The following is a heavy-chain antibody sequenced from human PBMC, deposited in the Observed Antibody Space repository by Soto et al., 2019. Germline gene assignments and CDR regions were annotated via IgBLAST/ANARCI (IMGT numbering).Heavy chain of an antibody. CDR3: ARDTAYYDSGSSSY. J-gene: IGHJ4*02. D-gene: IGHD3-10*01. V-gene: IGHV4-59*01. CDR1: GDSISSSY. CDR2: IYYSGFT. Sequence: SETLSLTCTVSGDSISSSYWSWIRQSPGKGLEWIGYIYYSGFTNYNPSLKSRVTISVDTSKNQFSLKLSSVTAEDTAVFYCARDTAYYDSGSSSYWGQGTLVTVSS.